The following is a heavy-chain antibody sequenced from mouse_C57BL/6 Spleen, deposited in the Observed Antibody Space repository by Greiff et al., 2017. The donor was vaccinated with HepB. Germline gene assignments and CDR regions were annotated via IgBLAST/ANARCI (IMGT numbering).Heavy chain of an antibody. V-gene: IGHV1-69*01. D-gene: IGHD1-1*01. J-gene: IGHJ2*01. Sequence: VQLQQPGAELVMPGASVKLSCKASGYTFTSYWMHWVKQRPGQGLEWIGEIDPSDSYTNYNQKFKGKSTLTVDKSSSTAYMQLSSLTSEDSAVYYCARSTDYGSSYVDYWGQGTTLTVSS. CDR2: IDPSDSYT. CDR3: ARSTDYGSSYVDY. CDR1: GYTFTSYW.